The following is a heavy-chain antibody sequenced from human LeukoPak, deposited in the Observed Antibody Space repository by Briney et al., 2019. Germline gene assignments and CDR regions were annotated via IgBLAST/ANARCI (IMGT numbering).Heavy chain of an antibody. CDR2: INHSGSA. V-gene: IGHV4-34*01. CDR3: ASGGPGAMELY. CDR1: DGSFSGYY. J-gene: IGHJ4*02. Sequence: SETLSLTCAVYDGSFSGYYCSWIRQPPGKGLEWIGEINHSGSANYNPSLKSRVTILLDTSKNQFSLNLSSVTAADTAVYYCASGGPGAMELYWGQGTLVTVSS. D-gene: IGHD1-7*01.